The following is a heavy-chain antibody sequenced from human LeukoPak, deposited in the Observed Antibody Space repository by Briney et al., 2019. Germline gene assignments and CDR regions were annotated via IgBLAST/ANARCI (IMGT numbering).Heavy chain of an antibody. CDR2: ISSNGCST. V-gene: IGHV3-64*01. J-gene: IGHJ4*02. Sequence: GGSLRLSCAASRFTFSSYAMQWVPQAPGKGLEYVSAISSNGCSTYYANSVKGRFTIPRDNSKNTLYLQMGSLRAEDMAVYYCARSHTVTTYYFDWWGQATLVTVS. CDR3: ARSHTVTTYYFDW. CDR1: RFTFSSYA. D-gene: IGHD4-17*01.